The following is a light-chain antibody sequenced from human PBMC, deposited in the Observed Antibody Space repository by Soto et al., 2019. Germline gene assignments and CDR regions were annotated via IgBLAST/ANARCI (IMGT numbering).Light chain of an antibody. V-gene: IGKV3-15*01. CDR1: QSVNRN. CDR3: QQYNSWLWT. CDR2: GAS. J-gene: IGKJ1*01. Sequence: EIVMTQSPATLSVSPGERASLSCRASQSVNRNLAWYQRKPGQAPRLLIYGASTRATGIPARFSGSGSGTEFTLIISSLQSEDSAVYYCQQYNSWLWTFGQGTKVDIK.